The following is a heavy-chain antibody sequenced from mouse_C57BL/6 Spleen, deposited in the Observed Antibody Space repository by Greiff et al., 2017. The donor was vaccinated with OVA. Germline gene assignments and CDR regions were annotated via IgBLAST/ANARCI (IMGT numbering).Heavy chain of an antibody. V-gene: IGHV1-69*01. CDR3: ARVDSSGYWFAY. J-gene: IGHJ3*01. D-gene: IGHD3-2*02. Sequence: QVQLQQPGAELVMPGASVKLSCKASGYTFTSYWMHWVKQRPGQGLEWIGEIDPSDSYTNYNQKFKGKSTLTVDKSSSTAYMQLSSLTSDDSAVYYFARVDSSGYWFAYWGQGTLVTVSA. CDR1: GYTFTSYW. CDR2: IDPSDSYT.